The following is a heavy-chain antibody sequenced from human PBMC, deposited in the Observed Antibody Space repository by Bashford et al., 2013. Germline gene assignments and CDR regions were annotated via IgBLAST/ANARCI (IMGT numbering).Heavy chain of an antibody. J-gene: IGHJ3*02. V-gene: IGHV4-34*01. CDR1: GGSFSGSR. Sequence: SETLSLTCAVYGGSFSGSRWTWIRQPPGKGLEWIGEISYTGYTNYNSSLKSRVTISVDTSKKQFSLILTSVTAADTAFYYCARTRLAARRQAFDIWGQGTTVTVSS. CDR3: ARTRLAARRQAFDI. CDR2: ISYTGYT. D-gene: IGHD6-6*01.